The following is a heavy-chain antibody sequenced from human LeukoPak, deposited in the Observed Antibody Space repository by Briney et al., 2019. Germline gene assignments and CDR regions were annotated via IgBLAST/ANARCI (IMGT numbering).Heavy chain of an antibody. CDR1: GLTLGNYA. CDR3: TSSGYRGPEYFQH. V-gene: IGHV3-49*05. J-gene: IGHJ1*01. D-gene: IGHD3-22*01. Sequence: KPGGSLRLSCAASGLTLGNYAMSWFRQAPGKGLEWVGFIRSKAYGGTTEYAASVKGRFTISRDDSKSIAYLQMNSLKTEDTAVYYCTSSGYRGPEYFQHWGQGTLVTVSS. CDR2: IRSKAYGGTT.